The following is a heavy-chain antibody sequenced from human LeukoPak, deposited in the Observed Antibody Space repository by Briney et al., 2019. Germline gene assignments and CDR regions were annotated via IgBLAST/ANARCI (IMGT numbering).Heavy chain of an antibody. CDR1: GGSFSDYD. D-gene: IGHD3-10*01. J-gene: IGHJ5*02. Sequence: SETLSLTCAVYGGSFSDYDWSWIRQPPGKGLEWIGDINHRGSTNYNPSLKSRVTISVDTSKNQLSLRVRSVTAADTAVYYCARGYGSGSFNWFDPWGQGTPVTVSS. V-gene: IGHV4-34*01. CDR3: ARGYGSGSFNWFDP. CDR2: INHRGST.